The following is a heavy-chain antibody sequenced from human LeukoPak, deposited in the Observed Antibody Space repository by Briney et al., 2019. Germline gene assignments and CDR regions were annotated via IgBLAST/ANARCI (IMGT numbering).Heavy chain of an antibody. D-gene: IGHD2-2*01. Sequence: GRSLRLSCAASGFTSDDYAMHWVRQAPGKGLEWVSGISWNSGSIGYADSVKGRFTISRDNAKNSLYLQMNSLRAEDMALYYCAKANKYQLLRVSAFDIWGQGTMVTVPS. CDR1: GFTSDDYA. J-gene: IGHJ3*02. V-gene: IGHV3-9*02. CDR3: AKANKYQLLRVSAFDI. CDR2: ISWNSGSI.